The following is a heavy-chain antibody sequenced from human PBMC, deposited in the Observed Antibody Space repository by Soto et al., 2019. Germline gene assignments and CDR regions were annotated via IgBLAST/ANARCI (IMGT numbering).Heavy chain of an antibody. CDR1: GASISGFY. CDR3: VRDGTKTLRDWFDP. V-gene: IGHV4-4*07. Sequence: LSLTCTVSGASISGFYWSWIRKSAGKGLEWIGRIYATGTTDYNPSLKSRVMMSVDTSKKQFSPKLRSVTAADTAVYYCVRDGTKTLRDWFDPWGQGISVTVSS. D-gene: IGHD1-1*01. CDR2: IYATGTT. J-gene: IGHJ5*02.